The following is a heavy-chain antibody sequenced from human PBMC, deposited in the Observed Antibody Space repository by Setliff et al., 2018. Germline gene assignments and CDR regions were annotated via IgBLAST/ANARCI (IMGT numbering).Heavy chain of an antibody. CDR1: GFTFSNYG. CDR2: ISYDGSNK. J-gene: IGHJ4*02. Sequence: GGSLRLSCVASGFTFSNYGMHWVRQAPGKGLEWVAVISYDGSNKYYADSVKGRFTISRDNAKNSLYLQMNSLRAEDTAVYYCARGSSSYDYWGQGTLVTVSS. V-gene: IGHV3-30*12. CDR3: ARGSSSYDY. D-gene: IGHD6-6*01.